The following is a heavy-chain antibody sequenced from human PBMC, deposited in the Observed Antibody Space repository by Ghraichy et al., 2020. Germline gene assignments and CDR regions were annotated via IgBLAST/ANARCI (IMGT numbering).Heavy chain of an antibody. CDR1: GGSVSSGSYY. CDR3: AGTIAARPRYYYYYYGMDV. Sequence: SCTVSGGSVSSGSYYWSWIRQPPGKGLEWIGYIYYSGSTNYNPSLKSRVTISVDTSKNQFSLKLSSVTAADTAVYYCAGTIAARPRYYYYYYGMDVWGQGTTVTVSS. J-gene: IGHJ6*02. CDR2: IYYSGST. D-gene: IGHD6-6*01. V-gene: IGHV4-61*01.